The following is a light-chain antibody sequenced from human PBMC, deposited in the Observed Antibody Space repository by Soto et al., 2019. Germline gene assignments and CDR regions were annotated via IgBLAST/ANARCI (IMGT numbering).Light chain of an antibody. V-gene: IGLV1-44*01. J-gene: IGLJ1*01. CDR3: ASWDDSLSGYV. CDR1: TSNIGSNT. CDR2: SNN. Sequence: QSLLTQPPSASGTPGQRVTISCSGSTSNIGSNTVNWYQQLPGTAPKLLIYSNNQRPSGVPDRFSGSKSGTSASLAISGLQSEDEDDYYCASWDDSLSGYVFGTLTNDTAL.